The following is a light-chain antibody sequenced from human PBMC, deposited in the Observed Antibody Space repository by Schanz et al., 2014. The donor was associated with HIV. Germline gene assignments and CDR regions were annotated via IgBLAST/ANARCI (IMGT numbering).Light chain of an antibody. CDR2: AAS. V-gene: IGKV1-8*01. CDR3: QQYYTSPPT. CDR1: QSVSTY. Sequence: IRITQSPASLSASTGDRVTITCRASQSVSTYLAWYQQRPGHGPRLIISAASTLQNGVPSRFSASGSGTDFTLTITCLQSEDFATYFCQQYYTSPPTFGQGTTVEI. J-gene: IGKJ1*01.